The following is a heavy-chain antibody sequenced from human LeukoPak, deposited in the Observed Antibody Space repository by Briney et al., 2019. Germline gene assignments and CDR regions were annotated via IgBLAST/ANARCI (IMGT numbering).Heavy chain of an antibody. CDR2: INTNTGNP. CDR3: ARGYCSSTSCSIANWFDP. Sequence: GASVKVSCKASGYTFTSYAMNWVRQAPGQGLEWMGWINTNTGNPTYAQGFTGRFVFSLDTSVSTAYLQISSLKAEDTAVYYCARGYCSSTSCSIANWFDPWGQGTLVTVSS. V-gene: IGHV7-4-1*02. J-gene: IGHJ5*02. CDR1: GYTFTSYA. D-gene: IGHD2-2*01.